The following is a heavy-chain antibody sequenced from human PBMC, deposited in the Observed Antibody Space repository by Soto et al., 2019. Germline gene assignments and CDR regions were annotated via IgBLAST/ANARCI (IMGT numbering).Heavy chain of an antibody. Sequence: QIQLVQSGGEVKKPGSSVKVSCKTSGDPFTHHVFNWVRQAPGQGLEWMGGIISLFRTPNYSQRFQGRVTITADESTATSYMELSSLRSEDTAVYYCARDLGSGYDPGDYWGQGTLVTVSS. CDR2: IISLFRTP. V-gene: IGHV1-69*12. CDR3: ARDLGSGYDPGDY. J-gene: IGHJ4*02. CDR1: GDPFTHHV. D-gene: IGHD5-12*01.